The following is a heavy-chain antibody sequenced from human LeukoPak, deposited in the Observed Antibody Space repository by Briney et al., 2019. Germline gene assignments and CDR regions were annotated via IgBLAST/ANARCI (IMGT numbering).Heavy chain of an antibody. CDR3: ARDSGGSGYLWFDP. Sequence: SETLSLTCTVSGGSISSGSYYWSWIRQPAGKGLEWIGRIYSSGSTNYNPSLKSRVTISLDTSKNQFSLKLSSVTAADTAVYYCARDSGGSGYLWFDPWGQGTLVTVSS. J-gene: IGHJ5*02. D-gene: IGHD3-3*01. CDR2: IYSSGST. V-gene: IGHV4-61*02. CDR1: GGSISSGSYY.